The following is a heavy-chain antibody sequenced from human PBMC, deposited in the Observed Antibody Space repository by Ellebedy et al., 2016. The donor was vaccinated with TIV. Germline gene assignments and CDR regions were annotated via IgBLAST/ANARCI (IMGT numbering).Heavy chain of an antibody. D-gene: IGHD5-18*01. CDR2: IYYSWNT. CDR1: DGSIISDSYY. Sequence: MPGGSLRLSCTVSDGSIISDSYYWGWIRQSPGKGLEWIGSIYYSWNTYNNPSLKSRVTMSVDTSKNQFSLELSSVTAADTAVYYCARGGYRYGSVYFFDYWGQGTLVTVSS. V-gene: IGHV4-39*07. CDR3: ARGGYRYGSVYFFDY. J-gene: IGHJ4*02.